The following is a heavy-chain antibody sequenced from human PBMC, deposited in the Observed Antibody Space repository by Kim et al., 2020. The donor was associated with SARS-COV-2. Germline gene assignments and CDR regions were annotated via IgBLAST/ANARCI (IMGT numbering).Heavy chain of an antibody. J-gene: IGHJ4*02. CDR3: AKDIAAADSI. V-gene: IGHV3-23*01. CDR2: ST. Sequence: STYYADSVKGRFTISRDNSKNTLYLQMNSLRAEDTAVYYCAKDIAAADSIWGQGTLVTVSS. D-gene: IGHD6-13*01.